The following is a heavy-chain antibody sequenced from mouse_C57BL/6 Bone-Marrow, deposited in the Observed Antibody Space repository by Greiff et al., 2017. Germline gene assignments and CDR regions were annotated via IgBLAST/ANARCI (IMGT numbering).Heavy chain of an antibody. CDR3: ARYHYYGSSYFDY. D-gene: IGHD1-1*01. V-gene: IGHV1-64*01. CDR2: IHPNSGST. J-gene: IGHJ2*01. CDR1: GYTFTSYW. Sequence: VQLHQPGAELVKPGASVKLSCKASGYTFTSYWMHWVKQRPGQGLEWIGMIHPNSGSTNYNEKFKSKATLTVDKSSSTAYMQLSSLTSEDSAVYYCARYHYYGSSYFDYWGQGTTLTVSS.